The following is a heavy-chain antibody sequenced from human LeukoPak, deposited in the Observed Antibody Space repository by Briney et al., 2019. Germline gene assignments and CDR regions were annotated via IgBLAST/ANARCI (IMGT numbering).Heavy chain of an antibody. Sequence: GGSLRLSCAASGFTFSSYSMNWVRQAPGKGLEWVPSISSSSSYIYYADSVKGRFTISRDNAKNSLYLQMNSLRADDTAVYYCASSHPWPSGLYWYFDLWGRGTLVTVSS. D-gene: IGHD5-24*01. CDR1: GFTFSSYS. J-gene: IGHJ2*01. CDR2: ISSSSSYI. CDR3: ASSHPWPSGLYWYFDL. V-gene: IGHV3-21*01.